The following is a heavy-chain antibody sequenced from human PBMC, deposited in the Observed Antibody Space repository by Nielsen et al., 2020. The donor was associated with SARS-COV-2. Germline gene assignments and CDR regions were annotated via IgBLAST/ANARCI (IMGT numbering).Heavy chain of an antibody. CDR3: ARHGDTSGDLYWYFDL. V-gene: IGHV4-59*08. Sequence: SETLSLTCTISGASISSYHWSWIRQPPGKGLEWIGYIYNSGSSIYNPSLKSRLTISADTSQNQVSLNLGAVTAADTAVYYCARHGDTSGDLYWYFDLWGRGTLVAVSS. CDR1: GASISSYH. CDR2: IYNSGSS. D-gene: IGHD4-17*01. J-gene: IGHJ2*01.